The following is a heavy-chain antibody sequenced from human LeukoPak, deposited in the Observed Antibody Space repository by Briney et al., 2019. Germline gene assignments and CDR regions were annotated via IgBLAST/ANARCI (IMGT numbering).Heavy chain of an antibody. CDR2: ISYDGSNK. Sequence: GGSLRLSCAASGFTFSSFAMHWVRQAPGKGLGWVAVISYDGSNKYYADSVKGRFTISRDNSKNTLYLQMNSLRAEDTAVYYCARSRSVSGFDYAYWGQGTLVTVSS. J-gene: IGHJ4*02. V-gene: IGHV3-30-3*01. CDR1: GFTFSSFA. CDR3: ARSRSVSGFDYAY. D-gene: IGHD5-12*01.